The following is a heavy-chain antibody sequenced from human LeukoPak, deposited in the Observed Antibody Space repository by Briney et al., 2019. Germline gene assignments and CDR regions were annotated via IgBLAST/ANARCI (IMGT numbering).Heavy chain of an antibody. Sequence: GGSLRLSCAASGFTFSSYGMHWVRQAPGKGLEWVAVISYDGSNKYYADSVKGRFTISRDNSKNTLYLQMNSLRAEDTAVYYCAKDRSSGWYSDWGQGILVTVSS. V-gene: IGHV3-30*18. CDR1: GFTFSSYG. J-gene: IGHJ4*02. CDR2: ISYDGSNK. CDR3: AKDRSSGWYSD. D-gene: IGHD6-19*01.